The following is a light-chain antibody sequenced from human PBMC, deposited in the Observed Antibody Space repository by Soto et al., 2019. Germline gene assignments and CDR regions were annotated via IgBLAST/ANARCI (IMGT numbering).Light chain of an antibody. CDR2: DAS. Sequence: EIVLTQSPATLSLSPGERATLSCRASQSVSSYLAWYQQKPGQAPRPLIYDASSRATGIPARFSGSGSGTDSTLIISSLEPEDFAVYYCQQRSNWSPWTFGQGTKVEIK. CDR1: QSVSSY. V-gene: IGKV3-11*01. CDR3: QQRSNWSPWT. J-gene: IGKJ1*01.